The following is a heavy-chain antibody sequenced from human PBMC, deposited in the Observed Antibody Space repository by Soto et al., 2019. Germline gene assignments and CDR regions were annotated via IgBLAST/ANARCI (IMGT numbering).Heavy chain of an antibody. CDR3: AADIVVADLYGMDV. V-gene: IGHV1-18*01. J-gene: IGHJ6*02. D-gene: IGHD2-2*01. Sequence: AAVKVSCKASGYTFYSHSISWVRQAPGQGLEWMGRINADYGNTQYAQKFRGRVTMTTDTSTTTVYMELTNLRSDDTAVYYCAADIVVADLYGMDVWG. CDR1: GYTFYSHS. CDR2: INADYGNT.